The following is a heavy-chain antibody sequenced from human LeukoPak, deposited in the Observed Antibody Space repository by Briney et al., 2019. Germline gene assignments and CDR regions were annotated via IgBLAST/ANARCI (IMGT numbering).Heavy chain of an antibody. Sequence: GESLKISCEGSGYSFSNYWVGWVRQMPGIGLEWIGIIYPGDSDTRYSPSFHGQVTISADKSISTAYLQWSSLKASDTAVYYCARHVFYGSASYDNYHYRMDVWGTGTTVTVSS. CDR2: IYPGDSDT. CDR3: ARHVFYGSASYDNYHYRMDV. V-gene: IGHV5-51*01. J-gene: IGHJ6*04. D-gene: IGHD3-10*01. CDR1: GYSFSNYW.